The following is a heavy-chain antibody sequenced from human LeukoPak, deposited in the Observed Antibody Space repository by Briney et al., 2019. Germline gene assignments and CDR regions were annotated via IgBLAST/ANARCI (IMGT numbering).Heavy chain of an antibody. V-gene: IGHV3-23*01. CDR2: IGGSGGST. CDR3: AKDFRRELIVVVVAAHDDAFDI. CDR1: GFTFSSYA. Sequence: GGSLRLSCAASGFTFSSYAMSWVRQAPGKGLEWVSAIGGSGGSTYYADSVKGRFTISRDNSKNTLYLQMNSLRAEDTAVYYCAKDFRRELIVVVVAAHDDAFDIWGQGTMVTVSS. D-gene: IGHD2-15*01. J-gene: IGHJ3*02.